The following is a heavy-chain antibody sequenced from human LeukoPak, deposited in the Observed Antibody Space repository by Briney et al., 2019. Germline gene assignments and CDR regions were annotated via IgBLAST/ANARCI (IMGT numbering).Heavy chain of an antibody. CDR3: ARHKGYSSSWYGRRYFDY. CDR1: GGSISSSSYY. D-gene: IGHD6-13*01. CDR2: IYYSGST. V-gene: IGHV4-39*01. Sequence: PSETLSLTCTVSGGSISSSSYYWGWIRQPPGKGLEWIGSIYYSGSTYYNPSLKSRVTISVDTSKNQFSLKLSSVTAADTAVYYCARHKGYSSSWYGRRYFDYWAREPWSPSPQ. J-gene: IGHJ4*02.